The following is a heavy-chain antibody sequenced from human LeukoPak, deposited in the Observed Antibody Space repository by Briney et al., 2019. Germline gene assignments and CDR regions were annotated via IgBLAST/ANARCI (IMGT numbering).Heavy chain of an antibody. V-gene: IGHV3-66*02. CDR3: ARGAYGDYLLGGAFDI. CDR2: IYSGGST. J-gene: IGHJ3*02. CDR1: GFTVSSNY. D-gene: IGHD4-17*01. Sequence: PGGSLRLSCAASGFTVSSNYMSWVRQAPGKGLEWVSVIYSGGSTYYADSVKGRFTISRDNSKNTLYLQMNSLRAEDTAVYYCARGAYGDYLLGGAFDIWGQGTMVTVSS.